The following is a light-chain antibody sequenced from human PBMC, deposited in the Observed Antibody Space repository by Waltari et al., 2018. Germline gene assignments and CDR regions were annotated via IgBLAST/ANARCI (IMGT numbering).Light chain of an antibody. CDR2: GVS. Sequence: QSALTQPASVSGSPGQSRTISCTGTSSDVGGHDFVSWYQQYPGKAPKLIIYGVSDRPSGVSIRFSGSKSGNTASLTISGLQTEDEADYYCSSYTSTSTPYNVFGSGTKVTVL. J-gene: IGLJ6*01. V-gene: IGLV2-14*03. CDR3: SSYTSTSTPYNV. CDR1: SSDVGGHDF.